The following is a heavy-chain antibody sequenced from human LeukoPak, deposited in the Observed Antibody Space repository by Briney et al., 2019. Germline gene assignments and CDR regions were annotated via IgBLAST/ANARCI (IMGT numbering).Heavy chain of an antibody. CDR3: ARDGVDSTYDY. CDR1: GYTFTSYA. J-gene: IGHJ4*02. CDR2: INAVNGNT. D-gene: IGHD2-21*01. V-gene: IGHV1-3*01. Sequence: ASVKVSCKASGYTFTSYALHWVRQAPGQRLEWMGWINAVNGNTKYSQQFQGRVTITRDTSASTAYMELSSLRSEDTAVYYCARDGVDSTYDYWGQGTLVTVSP.